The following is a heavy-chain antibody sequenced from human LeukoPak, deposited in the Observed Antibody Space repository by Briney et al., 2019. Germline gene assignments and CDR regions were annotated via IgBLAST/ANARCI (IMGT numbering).Heavy chain of an antibody. J-gene: IGHJ5*02. CDR1: GFTFSSHV. D-gene: IGHD3-16*01. Sequence: GALRLPCAASGFTFSSHVMHWVRQAPGKGLEYVSAITGDGGDTFYANSVKGRFTISRDNSKNTLYLQMGSLVTEDMAVYYCAREGADRHFWFDPWGQGTLVTVSP. CDR2: ITGDGGDT. V-gene: IGHV3-64*01. CDR3: AREGADRHFWFDP.